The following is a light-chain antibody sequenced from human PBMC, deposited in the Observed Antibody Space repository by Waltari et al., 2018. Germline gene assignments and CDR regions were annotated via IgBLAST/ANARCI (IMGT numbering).Light chain of an antibody. CDR2: EGS. V-gene: IGLV2-23*03. J-gene: IGLJ3*02. CDR1: SSDVGSYNL. CDR3: CSYAGSSTFYWV. Sequence: QSALTQPASVSGSPGQSITISCTGTSSDVGSYNLVSWYQQHPGKAPKLMIYEGSKRPSGVYNRFSGSKSGNTASLTISGLQAEDEADYYCCSYAGSSTFYWVFGGGTKLTVL.